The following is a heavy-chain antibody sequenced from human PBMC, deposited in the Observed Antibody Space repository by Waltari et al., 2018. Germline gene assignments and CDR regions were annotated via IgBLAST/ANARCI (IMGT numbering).Heavy chain of an antibody. CDR3: VKDGPGAGWGDYDY. J-gene: IGHJ4*02. D-gene: IGHD3-16*01. CDR2: VSNNGDSA. CDR1: GSTFSRFS. Sequence: EVQLVESGGGLVQPGGSLRLSCSASGSTFSRFSMHWVRQAPGKGLEYVSAVSNNGDSAYYADSVKGRFTISRDNSKNTLYLQMTSLKAEDTAVYYCVKDGPGAGWGDYDYWGQGTLVTVSS. V-gene: IGHV3-64D*08.